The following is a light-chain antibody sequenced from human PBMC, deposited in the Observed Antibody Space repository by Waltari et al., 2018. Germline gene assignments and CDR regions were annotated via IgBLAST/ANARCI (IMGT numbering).Light chain of an antibody. CDR3: QQYNSYPFT. CDR2: KTS. V-gene: IGKV1-5*03. Sequence: DIQMTQSPSTLSASVGDRVTIICRASQRLSSYLAWYRQKPGKAPKLLIYKTSSLETGVPSSFSGTGSGTEFTLTISSLQPDDIATDYCQQYNSYPFTFGPGTKVDIK. CDR1: QRLSSY. J-gene: IGKJ3*01.